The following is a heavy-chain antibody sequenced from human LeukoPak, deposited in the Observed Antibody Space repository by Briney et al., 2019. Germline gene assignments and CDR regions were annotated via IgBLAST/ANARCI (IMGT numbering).Heavy chain of an antibody. Sequence: KPSETLSLTCTVSGGSISSYYWSWIRQPAGKGLEWIGRIYSSGSTNYNPSLKSRVTMSVDTSKNQFSLKLSSVTAADTAVYYCARGQYHLLYWYFDLWGRGTLVTVSS. D-gene: IGHD2-2*01. CDR1: GGSISSYY. J-gene: IGHJ2*01. CDR2: IYSSGST. CDR3: ARGQYHLLYWYFDL. V-gene: IGHV4-4*07.